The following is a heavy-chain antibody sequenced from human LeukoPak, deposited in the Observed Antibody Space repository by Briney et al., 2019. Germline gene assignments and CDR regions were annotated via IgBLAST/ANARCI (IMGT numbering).Heavy chain of an antibody. CDR1: GGSTSSSSYY. CDR3: ARPAGDSSYYFDY. CDR2: IYYSGST. D-gene: IGHD4-17*01. J-gene: IGHJ4*02. Sequence: PSETLSLTCTVSGGSTSSSSYYWGWIRQPPGKGLEWIGSIYYSGSTYYNPSLKSRVTISVDTSKNQFSLKLSSVTAADTAVYYCARPAGDSSYYFDYWGQGTLVTVSS. V-gene: IGHV4-39*01.